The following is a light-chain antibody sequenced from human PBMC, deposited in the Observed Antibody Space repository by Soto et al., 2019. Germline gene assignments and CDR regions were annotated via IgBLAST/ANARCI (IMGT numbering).Light chain of an antibody. V-gene: IGKV4-1*01. J-gene: IGKJ1*01. CDR2: WSS. CDR3: QQYYSTPRT. CDR1: KSVFHSSNIKNY. Sequence: DIGMSQSADSLALSVGELATINCKSSKSVFHSSNIKNYLAWYQQKPGQPPKLLIYWSSTRESGVPDRFSGSGSETDFTLTNSSLQAEDVAIYYCQQYYSTPRTFGQGTKVEIK.